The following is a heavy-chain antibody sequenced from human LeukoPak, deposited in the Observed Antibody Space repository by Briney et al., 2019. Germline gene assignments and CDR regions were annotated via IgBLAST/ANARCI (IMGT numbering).Heavy chain of an antibody. J-gene: IGHJ6*03. CDR2: INPNSGGT. CDR3: ARDFGSGSYAYYYYMDV. D-gene: IGHD3-10*01. Sequence: ASVKVSRKASGYTFTGYYMHWVRQAPGQGLEWMGWINPNSGGTNYAQKFQGRVTMTRDTSISTAYMELSRLRSDDTAVYYCARDFGSGSYAYYYYMDVWGKGTTVTVSS. CDR1: GYTFTGYY. V-gene: IGHV1-2*02.